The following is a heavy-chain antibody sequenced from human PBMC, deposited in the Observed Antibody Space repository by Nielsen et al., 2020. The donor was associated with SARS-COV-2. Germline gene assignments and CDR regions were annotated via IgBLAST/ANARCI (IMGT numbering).Heavy chain of an antibody. D-gene: IGHD5-18*01. CDR3: ARDTDTAMVIGWFDP. V-gene: IGHV1-18*01. CDR1: GYTFTSHG. Sequence: ASVNVSCKASGYTFTSHGISWVRRAPGQGLEWMGWISAYNGNTNYAQKLQGRVTMTTDTSTSTAYMELRSLRSDDTAVYYCARDTDTAMVIGWFDPWGQGTLVTVSS. J-gene: IGHJ5*02. CDR2: ISAYNGNT.